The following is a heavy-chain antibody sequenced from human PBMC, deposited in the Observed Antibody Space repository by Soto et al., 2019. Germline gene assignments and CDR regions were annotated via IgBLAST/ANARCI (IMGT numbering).Heavy chain of an antibody. CDR2: INHSGST. V-gene: IGHV4-34*01. D-gene: IGHD3-16*02. CDR1: GGSFSGYY. J-gene: IGHJ4*02. CDR3: ARGRLRLGELSLTYFDY. Sequence: PXETLSLTCAVYGGSFSGYYWSWIRQPPGKGLEWIGEINHSGSTNYNPSLKSRVTISVDTSKNQFSLKLSSVTAADTAVYYCARGRLRLGELSLTYFDYWGQGTLVTVSS.